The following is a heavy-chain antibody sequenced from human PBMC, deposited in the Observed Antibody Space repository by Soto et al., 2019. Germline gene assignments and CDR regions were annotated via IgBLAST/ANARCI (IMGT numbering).Heavy chain of an antibody. J-gene: IGHJ4*01. CDR3: ATDPQGYSSGCYGVLDQ. CDR2: INVAKGNT. V-gene: IGHV1-3*01. Sequence: QVQVVQSGAEVKKPGASVKVSCKASGNSFSTYLIHWVRQAPGQRLEWMGVINVAKGNTKYSQKLQVRATITRDTSASTANMELSSRRSEDKAVYYCATDPQGYSSGCYGVLDQWGQGTLVTVSS. CDR1: GNSFSTYL. D-gene: IGHD6-19*01.